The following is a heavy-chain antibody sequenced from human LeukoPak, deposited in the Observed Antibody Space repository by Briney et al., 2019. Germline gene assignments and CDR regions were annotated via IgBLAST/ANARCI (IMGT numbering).Heavy chain of an antibody. J-gene: IGHJ5*02. V-gene: IGHV4-59*12. Sequence: SETLSLTCSVSGDSISIYYWSWIRQPPGKGLEWIGYIDHTGSTNYNPSLNSRVTISRDTSKNHFSLRLSSVTAADTAVYYCARGFWFDPWGQGTLVTVSS. CDR1: GDSISIYY. CDR2: IDHTGST. CDR3: ARGFWFDP.